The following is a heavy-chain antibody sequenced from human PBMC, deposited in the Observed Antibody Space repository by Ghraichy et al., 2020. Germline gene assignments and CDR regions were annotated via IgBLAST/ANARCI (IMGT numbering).Heavy chain of an antibody. CDR3: VYSRGWPFDAFDI. V-gene: IGHV6-1*01. CDR2: TYYRSKWYN. CDR1: GDSVSSNSAA. J-gene: IGHJ3*02. Sequence: LRLSCAISGDSVSSNSAAWNWIRQSPSRGLEWLGRTYYRSKWYNDYAVSVKSRITINPDTSKNQFSLQLNSVTPEDTAVYYCVYSRGWPFDAFDIWGQGPMDTVSS. D-gene: IGHD6-19*01.